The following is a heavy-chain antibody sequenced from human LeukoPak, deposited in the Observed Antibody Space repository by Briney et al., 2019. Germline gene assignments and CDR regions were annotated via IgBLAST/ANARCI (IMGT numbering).Heavy chain of an antibody. CDR2: ISTSGST. CDR1: GGSISSYY. Sequence: SETLSLTCTVSGGSISSYYWSWIRQPAGKGLESIGHISTSGSTNYNPSLKSRVTMSVDTSKNQFSLKLTSVTAADTAVYYCARGYSSSWYLNSFDPWGQGTLVTVSS. J-gene: IGHJ5*02. V-gene: IGHV4-4*07. D-gene: IGHD6-13*01. CDR3: ARGYSSSWYLNSFDP.